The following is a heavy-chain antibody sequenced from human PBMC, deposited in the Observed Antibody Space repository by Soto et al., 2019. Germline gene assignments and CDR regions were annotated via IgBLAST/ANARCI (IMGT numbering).Heavy chain of an antibody. CDR1: GFTFTSYA. CDR2: ISGSGGSS. D-gene: IGHD3-22*01. CDR3: AKGGSYYYDSSGYYAN. V-gene: IGHV3-23*01. Sequence: LRLSCAASGFTFTSYAMSWVRQAPGKGLEWVSAISGSGGSSYYADSVKGRFTISRDNSKNTLFLQMNSLRAEDTAIYYCAKGGSYYYDSSGYYANWGQGTLVTVSS. J-gene: IGHJ4*02.